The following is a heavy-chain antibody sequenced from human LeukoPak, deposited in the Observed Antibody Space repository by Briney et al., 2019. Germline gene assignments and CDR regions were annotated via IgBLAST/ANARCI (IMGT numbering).Heavy chain of an antibody. CDR3: ARGGHYYFDY. V-gene: IGHV4-34*01. Sequence: SETLSLTCAVYGGSFSGYYWSWIRQPPGVGLEWIGEINHSGSTNYNPSLKSRVTISVDTSKNQFSLKLSSVTAADTAVYYCARGGHYYFDYWGQGTLVTVSS. CDR1: GGSFSGYY. CDR2: INHSGST. J-gene: IGHJ4*02.